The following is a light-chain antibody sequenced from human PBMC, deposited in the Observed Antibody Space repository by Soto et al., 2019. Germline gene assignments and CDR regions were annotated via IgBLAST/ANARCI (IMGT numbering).Light chain of an antibody. J-gene: IGLJ2*01. Sequence: QSALTQPRSVSGSPGQSVTISCTGSSSDVGAYNYVSWYQQHPGKAPKLMIYDVTKRPSGVPDRFSGSKSGNTASLTISGLQADDEADYYCCSYAGGYTFVFGGGTKLTVL. CDR2: DVT. V-gene: IGLV2-11*01. CDR1: SSDVGAYNY. CDR3: CSYAGGYTFV.